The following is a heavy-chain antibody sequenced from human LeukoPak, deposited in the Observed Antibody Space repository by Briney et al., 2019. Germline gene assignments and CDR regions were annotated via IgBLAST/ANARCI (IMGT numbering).Heavy chain of an antibody. J-gene: IGHJ6*03. D-gene: IGHD7-27*01. CDR2: LYWDGDS. Sequence: ESGPTLVNPTQTLTLTCAFSGFSFTTSGVGVAWIRQPPGKALEWLALLYWDGDSRYSLSLKNRLTITKDTAKNQVVLTMTNMDPVDTATYFCAHSLGRRKDYYYMDVWGKGTTVTVSS. CDR3: AHSLGRRKDYYYMDV. V-gene: IGHV2-5*02. CDR1: GFSFTTSGVG.